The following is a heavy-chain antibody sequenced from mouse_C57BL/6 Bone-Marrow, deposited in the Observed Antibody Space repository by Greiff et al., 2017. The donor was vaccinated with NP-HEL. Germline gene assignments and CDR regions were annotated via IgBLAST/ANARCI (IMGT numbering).Heavy chain of an antibody. CDR3: ARGWDYAMDY. D-gene: IGHD1-1*02. Sequence: VQLQQSGAELARPGASVKLSCKASGYTFTSSGISWVKQRTGQGLEWIGEIYPRSGNTYYNEKFKGKATLTADKSSSTAYMELRSLTSEDSAVYFCARGWDYAMDYWGQGTSVTVSS. CDR1: GYTFTSSG. CDR2: IYPRSGNT. V-gene: IGHV1-81*01. J-gene: IGHJ4*01.